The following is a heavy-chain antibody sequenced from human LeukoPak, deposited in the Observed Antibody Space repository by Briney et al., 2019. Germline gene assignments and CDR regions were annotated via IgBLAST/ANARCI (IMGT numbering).Heavy chain of an antibody. CDR1: GFTFDDYA. V-gene: IGHV3-9*01. CDR3: AKDISGSGYFDY. CDR2: ISWNSDSI. Sequence: QSGRSLRLSCAASGFTFDDYAMHWVRQAPGKGLEWVSGISWNSDSIGYADSVKGRFTISRDNAKNSLYLQMNSLGAEDTALYYCAKDISGSGYFDYWGQGTLVTVSS. D-gene: IGHD3-10*01. J-gene: IGHJ4*02.